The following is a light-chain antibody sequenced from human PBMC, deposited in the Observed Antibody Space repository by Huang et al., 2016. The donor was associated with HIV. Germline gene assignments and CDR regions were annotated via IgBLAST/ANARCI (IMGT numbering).Light chain of an antibody. Sequence: DTVMTQSPATLSVSPGESVTLSCRASQNVGTSSAWYQQKPGQAPRLLIFRASNRAIGAPPRFSGSGSGTEFTLTINSLQSEDFGVYYCQQYDTPPTTFGPGTTVDIK. CDR3: QQYDTPPTT. CDR2: RAS. V-gene: IGKV3-15*01. J-gene: IGKJ3*01. CDR1: QNVGTS.